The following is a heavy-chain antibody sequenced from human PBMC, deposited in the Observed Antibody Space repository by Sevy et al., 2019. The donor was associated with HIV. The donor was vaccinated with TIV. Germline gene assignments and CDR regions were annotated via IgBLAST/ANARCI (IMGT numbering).Heavy chain of an antibody. Sequence: ASMKVSCKASGGTFSSYAISWVRQAPGQGLEWMGGIIPIFGTANYAQKFQGRVTITADESTSTAYMELSSLRSEDTAVYYCARWGDCSGGSCYSGHYYYGMDVWGQGTTVTVSS. CDR3: ARWGDCSGGSCYSGHYYYGMDV. J-gene: IGHJ6*02. CDR1: GGTFSSYA. CDR2: IIPIFGTA. D-gene: IGHD2-15*01. V-gene: IGHV1-69*13.